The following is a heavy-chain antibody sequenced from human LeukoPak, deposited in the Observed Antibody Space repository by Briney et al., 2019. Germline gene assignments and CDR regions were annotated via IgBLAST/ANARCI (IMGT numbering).Heavy chain of an antibody. J-gene: IGHJ4*02. CDR3: ASYCSGGSCYSSYFDY. CDR1: GGSFSGYY. D-gene: IGHD2-15*01. V-gene: IGHV4-34*01. Sequence: SDTLSLTCAVYGGSFSGYYWIWIRQPPGKGLEWIGEINHSGSTNYNPSLKSRVTISVDTSKNQFSLRLSSVTAADTAVYYCASYCSGGSCYSSYFDYWGQGTLVTVSS. CDR2: INHSGST.